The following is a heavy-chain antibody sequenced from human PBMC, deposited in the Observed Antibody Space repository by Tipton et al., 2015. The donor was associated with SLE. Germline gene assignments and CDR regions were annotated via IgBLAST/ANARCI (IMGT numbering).Heavy chain of an antibody. CDR2: IYYSGST. CDR1: GGSISSSSYY. J-gene: IGHJ4*02. V-gene: IGHV4-39*07. D-gene: IGHD2-15*01. Sequence: TLSLTCTVSGGSISSSSYYWGWIRQPPGKGLEWIGGIYYSGSTYYNPSLKSRVTISVDTSKNQFSLKLSSVTAADTAVYYCAREGGGYADYWGQGTLVTVSP. CDR3: AREGGGYADY.